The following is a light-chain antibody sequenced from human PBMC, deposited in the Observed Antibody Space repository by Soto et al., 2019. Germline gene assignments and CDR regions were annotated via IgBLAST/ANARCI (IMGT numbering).Light chain of an antibody. V-gene: IGKV3-20*01. CDR2: GAS. CDR3: QQYESSLRT. J-gene: IGKJ1*01. Sequence: EIVLTQSPGTLSLSPGERATLSCRASQSVSSSYLAWYQPKPGQAPRLLIYGASSRATGIPDRFSGSGSGTDFTRTVSRLEPEDFAVYYCQQYESSLRTFGQGTKVEIK. CDR1: QSVSSSY.